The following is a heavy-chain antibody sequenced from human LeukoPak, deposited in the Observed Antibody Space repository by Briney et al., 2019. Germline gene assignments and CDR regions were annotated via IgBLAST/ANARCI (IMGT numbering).Heavy chain of an antibody. D-gene: IGHD4-11*01. J-gene: IGHJ1*01. CDR2: ISSSGDRT. CDR1: GFTFSSYA. V-gene: IGHV3-23*01. CDR3: AKDSPRISVTGVEYFDH. Sequence: PGGSLRLSCAASGFTFSSYAMHWVRQAPGKGLEWVAAISSSGDRTYFVDFVKGRFTISRDNSKNTLYLQMNSLGAEDTAVYYCAKDSPRISVTGVEYFDHWGQGTLVTVSS.